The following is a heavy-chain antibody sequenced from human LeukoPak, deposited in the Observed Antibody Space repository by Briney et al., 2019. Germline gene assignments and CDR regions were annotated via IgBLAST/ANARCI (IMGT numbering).Heavy chain of an antibody. CDR2: INPNSGGT. J-gene: IGHJ4*02. D-gene: IGHD3-10*01. V-gene: IGHV1-2*02. CDR1: GYTFTGYY. Sequence: ASVKVSCKASGYTFTGYYMHWVRQAPGQGLEWMGWINPNSGGTNYEQKFQGRVTMTRDTSIRTAYMELSRLRSDDTAVYYCARIHYYGSGSYDYWGQGTLVTVSS. CDR3: ARIHYYGSGSYDY.